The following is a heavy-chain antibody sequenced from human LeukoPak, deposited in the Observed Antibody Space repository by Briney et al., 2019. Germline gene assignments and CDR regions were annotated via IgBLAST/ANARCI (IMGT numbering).Heavy chain of an antibody. CDR1: GSSISDYY. CDR3: ARHQGWLQWEY. CDR2: IYATES. J-gene: IGHJ4*02. D-gene: IGHD5-24*01. Sequence: AETLSLTCNASGSSISDYYWSWIRQSAGKGLEWIGRIYATESDFNPSHTGRLTMSIDTSKNQFSLKLRSVTAADTGVYYCARHQGWLQWEYWGQGTLVTVSS. V-gene: IGHV4-4*07.